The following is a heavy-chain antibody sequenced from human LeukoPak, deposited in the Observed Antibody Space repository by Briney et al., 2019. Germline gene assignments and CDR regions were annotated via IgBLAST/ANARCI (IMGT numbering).Heavy chain of an antibody. CDR1: GGSFSGYY. Sequence: SETLSLTCAVYGGSFSGYYWSWIRQPPGKGLEWIGYIYYSGTTNYNPSLKSRVTISVDTSKNQFSLKLSSVTAADTAVYYCARDRVRGNSNPFFDYWGQGTLVTVSS. V-gene: IGHV4-59*01. CDR3: ARDRVRGNSNPFFDY. CDR2: IYYSGTT. J-gene: IGHJ4*02. D-gene: IGHD4-11*01.